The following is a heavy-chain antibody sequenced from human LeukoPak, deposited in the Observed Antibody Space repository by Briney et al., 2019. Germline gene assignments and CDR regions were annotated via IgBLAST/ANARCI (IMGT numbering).Heavy chain of an antibody. CDR2: ISWNSGSI. CDR3: AKGADPPSGYYYYYHMDV. Sequence: PGGSLRLSCATSGFTFDDYAMHWVRQAPGKGLEWVSGISWNSGSIGYADSVKGRFTISRDNAKNSLYLQMNRLRAEDTALYYCAKGADPPSGYYYYYHMDVWGKGTTVTISS. J-gene: IGHJ6*04. V-gene: IGHV3-9*01. CDR1: GFTFDDYA. D-gene: IGHD6-13*01.